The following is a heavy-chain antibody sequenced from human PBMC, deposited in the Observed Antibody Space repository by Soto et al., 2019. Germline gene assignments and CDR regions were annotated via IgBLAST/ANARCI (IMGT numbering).Heavy chain of an antibody. J-gene: IGHJ4*02. V-gene: IGHV3-33*01. CDR2: IRNDGINK. D-gene: IGHD5-12*01. CDR3: ARNPSGVDLASMKD. CDR1: GLTFSTQG. Sequence: QVLLVESGGGVVQPGRSLRLSCAAPGLTFSTQGMHWVRQAPGKGLEWVAVIRNDGINKYYADSVKGRFTISRDNSKNTLYLQMDSLRAEDTATYYCARNPSGVDLASMKDWGRGTLVTVSS.